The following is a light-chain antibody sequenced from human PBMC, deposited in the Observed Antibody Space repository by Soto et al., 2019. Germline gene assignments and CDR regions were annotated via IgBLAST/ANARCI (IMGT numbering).Light chain of an antibody. CDR1: ISNIGSNT. CDR3: AAWDDSLNGYV. CDR2: SNN. V-gene: IGLV1-44*01. Sequence: QTLLTQPPCASGTPGQRVTISCSGSISNIGSNTVNWYQQLPGTAPKLLIYSNNQRPSGVPDRFSGSKYGTSASLAISGLQSEDEADYYCAAWDDSLNGYVFGTGTKVTVL. J-gene: IGLJ1*01.